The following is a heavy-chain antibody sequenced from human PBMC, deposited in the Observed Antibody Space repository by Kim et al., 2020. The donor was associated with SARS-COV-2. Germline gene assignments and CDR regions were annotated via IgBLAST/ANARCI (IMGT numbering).Heavy chain of an antibody. J-gene: IGHJ4*02. D-gene: IGHD3-3*01. Sequence: GESLKISCKGSGYDFTRSWIAWVRQRPGKGLEWMGIIYPSDSDTRYSPSFQGQVTISVDKSISAAFLQWSSLKASDTAMYYCARSTVFGVVDIGHWSQGSLVTVSS. CDR2: IYPSDSDT. CDR3: ARSTVFGVVDIGH. CDR1: GYDFTRSW. V-gene: IGHV5-51*01.